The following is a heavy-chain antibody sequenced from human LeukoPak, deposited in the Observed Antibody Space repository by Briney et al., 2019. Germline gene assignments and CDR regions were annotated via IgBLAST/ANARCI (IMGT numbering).Heavy chain of an antibody. V-gene: IGHV3-23*01. CDR1: GFTFSSSA. CDR3: AKDQALYSSSCFDY. J-gene: IGHJ4*02. CDR2: ISGSGGST. Sequence: GRSLRLSCAASGFTFSSSAMSWVRQAPGKGLEWVSAISGSGGSTYYADSVKGRFTIYRDNSKNTLYLQRNSLRAEDTAVYYCAKDQALYSSSCFDYWGQGTLVTVSS. D-gene: IGHD6-13*01.